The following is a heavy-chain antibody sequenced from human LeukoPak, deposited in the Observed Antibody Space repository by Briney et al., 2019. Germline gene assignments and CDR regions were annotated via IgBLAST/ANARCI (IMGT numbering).Heavy chain of an antibody. V-gene: IGHV1-2*06. CDR2: MNPNGGGT. CDR1: GYTFTGYY. CDR3: ARDALWFGELFPFDY. D-gene: IGHD3-10*01. Sequence: ASVKVSCKASGYTFTGYYMHWVGQAAGQGVEWMGRMNPNGGGTNYAQKFQGSVTMTRDTSISTAYMELSRLRSDDTAVYYCARDALWFGELFPFDYWGQGTLVTVSS. J-gene: IGHJ4*02.